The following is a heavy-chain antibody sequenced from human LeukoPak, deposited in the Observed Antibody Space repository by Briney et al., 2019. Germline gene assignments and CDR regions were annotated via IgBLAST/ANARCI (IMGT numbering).Heavy chain of an antibody. CDR3: ARTYYYDSSGYPDY. Sequence: SGPALVKPTQTLTLTCTFSGLSLSTSGMCVSWIRQPPGKALEWLARIDWDDDKYYSTSLKTRLTISKDTSKNQVVLTMTNMDPVDTATYYCARTYYYDSSGYPDYWGQGTLVTVSS. CDR1: GLSLSTSGMC. J-gene: IGHJ4*02. CDR2: IDWDDDK. D-gene: IGHD3-22*01. V-gene: IGHV2-70*11.